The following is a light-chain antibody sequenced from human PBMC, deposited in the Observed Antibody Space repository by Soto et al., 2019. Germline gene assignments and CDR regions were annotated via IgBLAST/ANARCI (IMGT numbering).Light chain of an antibody. Sequence: DVQMTQSPSSLSVSLGDRVTITCRTSQGVGNDLGWYQQKPGKAPKRLIFAASSLEGGVPSRFSGSGSGTEFTLTINNLQPEDFATYYCLQHNTYPWTFGQGTKVESK. CDR2: AAS. J-gene: IGKJ1*01. CDR1: QGVGND. V-gene: IGKV1-17*02. CDR3: LQHNTYPWT.